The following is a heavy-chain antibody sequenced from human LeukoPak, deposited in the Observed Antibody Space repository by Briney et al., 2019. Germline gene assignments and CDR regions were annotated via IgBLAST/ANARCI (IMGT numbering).Heavy chain of an antibody. CDR3: ATDLAAAGSDY. CDR1: GFTFTSSA. Sequence: AASVKVSCKASGFTFTSSAVQWVRQARGQRLEWIGWIVVGSGNTNYAQKFQERVTITRDMSTSTAYMELSSLRSEDTAVYYCATDLAAAGSDYWGQGTLVTVSS. V-gene: IGHV1-58*01. J-gene: IGHJ4*02. CDR2: IVVGSGNT. D-gene: IGHD6-13*01.